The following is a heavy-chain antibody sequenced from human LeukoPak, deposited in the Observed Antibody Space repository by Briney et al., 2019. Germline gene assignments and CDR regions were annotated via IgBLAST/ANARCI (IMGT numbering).Heavy chain of an antibody. Sequence: SVKVSCKASGGTFSSYAISWVRQAPGQGLEWMGGIIPIFGTANYAQKFQGRVTITADESTSTAYMELSSLRSDDTAVYYCARGGYYDSSGYSPPNIFDYWGQGTLVTVSS. V-gene: IGHV1-69*13. D-gene: IGHD3-22*01. CDR1: GGTFSSYA. J-gene: IGHJ4*02. CDR3: ARGGYYDSSGYSPPNIFDY. CDR2: IIPIFGTA.